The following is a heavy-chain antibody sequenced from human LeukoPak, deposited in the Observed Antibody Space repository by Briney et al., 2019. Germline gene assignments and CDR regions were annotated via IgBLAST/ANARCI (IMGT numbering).Heavy chain of an antibody. CDR3: ATGATVTTLYYYYYYMDV. V-gene: IGHV3-23*01. CDR2: ISGSGGST. CDR1: GFTFSSYA. D-gene: IGHD4-17*01. J-gene: IGHJ6*03. Sequence: GSLRLSCAASGFTFSSYAMSWVRQSPGKGLEWVSAISGSGGSTYYADSVKGRFTISRDNSKTTLYLQMNSLRAEDTAVYYCATGATVTTLYYYYYYMDVWGKGTTVTVSS.